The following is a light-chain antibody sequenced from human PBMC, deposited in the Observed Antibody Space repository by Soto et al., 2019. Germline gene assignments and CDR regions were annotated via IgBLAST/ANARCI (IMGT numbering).Light chain of an antibody. CDR3: QQSYSTPLT. CDR2: DAS. Sequence: DIQMTQSPSSLSASLGDRVTITCRASQSISSHLNWYQQKPGKAPKLLIYDASSLQSGVPSRFSGSGSGTAFTLTISSLQPEDFATYYCQQSYSTPLTFGGGTKVDIK. V-gene: IGKV1-39*01. CDR1: QSISSH. J-gene: IGKJ4*01.